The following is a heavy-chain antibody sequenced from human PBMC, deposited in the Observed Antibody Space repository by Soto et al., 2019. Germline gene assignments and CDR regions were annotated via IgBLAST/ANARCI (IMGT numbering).Heavy chain of an antibody. CDR3: ARHVSGYCSGGSCYSDAFDI. D-gene: IGHD2-15*01. Sequence: PSETLSLTCTVSGGSISSYYWSWIRQPPGKGLERIGYIYYSGSTNYNPSLKSRATISVDTSKNQFSLKLSSVTAADTAVYYCARHVSGYCSGGSCYSDAFDIWGQGTMVTVSS. CDR1: GGSISSYY. J-gene: IGHJ3*02. V-gene: IGHV4-59*08. CDR2: IYYSGST.